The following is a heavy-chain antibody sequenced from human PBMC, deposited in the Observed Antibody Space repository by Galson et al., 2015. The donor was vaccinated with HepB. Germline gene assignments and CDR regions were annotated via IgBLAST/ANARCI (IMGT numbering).Heavy chain of an antibody. Sequence: SLRLSCAASGFTFRNFDMHWVRQAPGEGLEWVSAISGNGAGTFVAHSVRGRFTVSRDNSKNMLFLHMTSLNAEDTALYFCAKDSSRMNNTPWVWGQGTLVTVSS. CDR1: GFTFRNFD. CDR2: ISGNGAGT. J-gene: IGHJ4*02. V-gene: IGHV3-23*01. CDR3: AKDSSRMNNTPWV. D-gene: IGHD1/OR15-1a*01.